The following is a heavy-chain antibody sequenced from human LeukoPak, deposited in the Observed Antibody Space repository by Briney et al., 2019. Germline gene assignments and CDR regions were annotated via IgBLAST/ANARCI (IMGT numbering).Heavy chain of an antibody. Sequence: SETLSLTCTVSGGSISSYYWSWIRQPPGKGLEWIGYIYYSGSTNYNPSLKSRVTISVDTSKNQFSLKLSSVTAADTAVYYCARVRGDGGNAYWGQGTLVTVSS. D-gene: IGHD4-23*01. CDR3: ARVRGDGGNAY. CDR2: IYYSGST. CDR1: GGSISSYY. J-gene: IGHJ4*02. V-gene: IGHV4-59*01.